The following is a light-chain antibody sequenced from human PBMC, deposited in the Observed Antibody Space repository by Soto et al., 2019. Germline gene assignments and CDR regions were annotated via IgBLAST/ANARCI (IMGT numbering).Light chain of an antibody. J-gene: IGKJ1*01. CDR1: QSLFYSYNNYNY. CDR2: WAS. CDR3: QEYLNSLPA. Sequence: TVMTQSPDSPALSRGDLDTINCNSSQSLFYSYNNYNYLAWYQQKPGQPPKVLIYWASTRASGVPDRFSGSGSGTEFTLTISSLQAEDVAVYYCQEYLNSLPAFGQGTKVDIK. V-gene: IGKV4-1*01.